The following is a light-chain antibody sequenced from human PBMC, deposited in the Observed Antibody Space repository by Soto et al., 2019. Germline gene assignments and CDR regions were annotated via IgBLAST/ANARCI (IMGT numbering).Light chain of an antibody. CDR1: QSISSW. V-gene: IGKV1-5*03. J-gene: IGKJ1*01. Sequence: DIQLTQSPSTLSASVGDRVTITCRASQSISSWLAWYQQKPGKAPKFLIYKTSNLESGVPSRFSGSGSGTEFTLTISSMQPDDFATYYCQYYHNYCSTFGQGTKVEIK. CDR2: KTS. CDR3: QYYHNYCST.